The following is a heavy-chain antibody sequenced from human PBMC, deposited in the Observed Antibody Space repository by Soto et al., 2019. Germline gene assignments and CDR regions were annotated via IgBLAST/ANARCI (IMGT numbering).Heavy chain of an antibody. J-gene: IGHJ6*02. CDR1: GFTFSSYS. CDR3: ARDMLSDYYFGMDV. Sequence: QVQLVESGGGVVQPGRSLRLSCAASGFTFSSYSMHWVRQAPGKGLEWVAVISQDGNNEYYADSVKGRFTISRDNSKNTQFLQMNSLRADDTAVYYCARDMLSDYYFGMDVWGQGTTVTVSS. D-gene: IGHD2-8*01. CDR2: ISQDGNNE. V-gene: IGHV3-30*04.